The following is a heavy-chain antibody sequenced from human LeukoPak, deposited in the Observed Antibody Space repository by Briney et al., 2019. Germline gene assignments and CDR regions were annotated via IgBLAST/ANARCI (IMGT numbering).Heavy chain of an antibody. V-gene: IGHV4-59*01. CDR2: IYYSGST. CDR3: ARDGIAAAGRENYYYYGMDV. J-gene: IGHJ6*02. CDR1: GDSISSYY. Sequence: SETLSLTCTVSGDSISSYYWSWIRQPPGKGLEWIGYIYYSGSTNYNPSLKSRVTISVDTSKNQFSLKLSSVTAADTAVYYCARDGIAAAGRENYYYYGMDVWGRGTTVTVSS. D-gene: IGHD6-13*01.